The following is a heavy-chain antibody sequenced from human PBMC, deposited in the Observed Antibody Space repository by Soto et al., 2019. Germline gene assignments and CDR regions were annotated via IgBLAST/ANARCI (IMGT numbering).Heavy chain of an antibody. J-gene: IGHJ4*02. CDR3: ARAAVRQGATLFDF. D-gene: IGHD1-26*01. Sequence: LSLTCGVSDGSLRGHYWSWVRQPPGKGLEWIAEINHSGFTNYNPSFKSRVTISRDTSTNQISLKMTSVTAADSAVYYCARAAVRQGATLFDFWRQRTLVTVPS. CDR2: INHSGFT. V-gene: IGHV4-34*01. CDR1: DGSLRGHY.